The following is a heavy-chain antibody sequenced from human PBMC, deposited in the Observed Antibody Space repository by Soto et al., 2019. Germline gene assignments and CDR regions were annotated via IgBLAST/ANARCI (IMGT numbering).Heavy chain of an antibody. D-gene: IGHD3-10*01. V-gene: IGHV3-23*01. Sequence: EVQLLESGGGLVQPGGSLRLSCAASGFTFSNYAMNWVRQAPGKGLEWVSVISDSGGSTYYADSVKGRFTISRDNSKSTLYLHLNSRPAEDTAVYYCAKDGFSGSVKYSFDYSGQGALVTVSS. CDR1: GFTFSNYA. CDR3: AKDGFSGSVKYSFDY. CDR2: ISDSGGST. J-gene: IGHJ4*02.